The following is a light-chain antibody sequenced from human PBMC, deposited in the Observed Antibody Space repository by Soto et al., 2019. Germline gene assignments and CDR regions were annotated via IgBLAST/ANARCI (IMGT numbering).Light chain of an antibody. CDR2: GAS. J-gene: IGKJ5*01. V-gene: IGKV3-15*01. CDR3: QHYSTWPRT. Sequence: EMPMSQEAPSLWMSPRDRSTPSYRANQSITTNLAWYQQKPGQAPRLLFYGASTGATGLPARFSGSVSGTEFTLTISCLEAEDCVVYYCQHYSTWPRTFGPGTRLEL. CDR1: QSITTN.